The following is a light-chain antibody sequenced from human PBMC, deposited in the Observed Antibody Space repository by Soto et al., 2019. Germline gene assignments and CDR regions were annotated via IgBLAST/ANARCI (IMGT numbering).Light chain of an antibody. CDR1: QRISSY. CDR2: AAS. CDR3: QQSYSTPQIT. J-gene: IGKJ5*01. V-gene: IGKV1-39*01. Sequence: DIQMTQSPSSLSASVGDRVTITCRTSQRISSYLNWYQQKPGKAPKLLIYAASGLQSGVPSRFSGSGSGTDFTLTISSLQPEDFATYYCQQSYSTPQITFGQGTRLEI.